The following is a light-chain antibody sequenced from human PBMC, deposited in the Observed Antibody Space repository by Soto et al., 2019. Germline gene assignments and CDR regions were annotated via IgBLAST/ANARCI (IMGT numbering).Light chain of an antibody. CDR1: ESVSTN. CDR2: AAS. Sequence: EVVMTQSPASLSVSPGERATLSCRASESVSTNLAWYQQKPGQPPRLLIYAASTSATGVPARFSGSGSGTEVTLTIGSLLSEDCAVYYCQLYEIAMGFGGGTKVEIK. CDR3: QLYEIAMG. V-gene: IGKV3-15*01. J-gene: IGKJ4*01.